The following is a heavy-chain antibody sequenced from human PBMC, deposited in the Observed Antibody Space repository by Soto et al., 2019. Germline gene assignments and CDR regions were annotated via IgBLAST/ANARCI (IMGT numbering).Heavy chain of an antibody. CDR1: GFTFGDYW. D-gene: IGHD3-3*01. J-gene: IGHJ4*02. V-gene: IGHV3-7*03. CDR3: AELGSGYYTGLYFEY. Sequence: EVQLVESGGALVQRGGSLRLSCAASGFTFGDYWMSWVRQAPGKGLEWVAHIKKDGSEKYYVDSVKGRFTVSRDNAEKSLFLQMNSLIADDMAVYYCAELGSGYYTGLYFEYWGEGTLVTVSS. CDR2: IKKDGSEK.